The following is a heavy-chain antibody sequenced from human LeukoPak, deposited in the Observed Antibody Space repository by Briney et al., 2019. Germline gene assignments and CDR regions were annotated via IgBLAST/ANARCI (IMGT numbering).Heavy chain of an antibody. D-gene: IGHD3-22*01. Sequence: GGSLRLSCAASGFTFSSYIMNWVRQAPGKGLEWVSSISSSSSYIYYADSVKGRFTISRDNAKNSLYLQMNSLRAEDTAVYYCARDGEPYYYDSSGYCPYWGQGTLVTVSS. CDR2: ISSSSSYI. CDR3: ARDGEPYYYDSSGYCPY. J-gene: IGHJ4*02. V-gene: IGHV3-21*01. CDR1: GFTFSSYI.